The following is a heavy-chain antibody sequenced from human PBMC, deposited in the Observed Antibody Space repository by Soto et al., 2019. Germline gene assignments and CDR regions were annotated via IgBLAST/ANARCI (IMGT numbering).Heavy chain of an antibody. D-gene: IGHD2-8*01. CDR1: GFTFSSFA. J-gene: IGHJ6*02. CDR3: AKTRGAMIYAISVYGMDV. Sequence: EVQLLESGGGLVQPGGSLRLSCAASGFTFSSFALNWVRQAPGKGLEWVSIIRGSADSTFYADSGKGRFTISRDNSKNMLYLQINSLRAEDTAVYYCAKTRGAMIYAISVYGMDVWGQGTTVSVSS. CDR2: IRGSADST. V-gene: IGHV3-23*01.